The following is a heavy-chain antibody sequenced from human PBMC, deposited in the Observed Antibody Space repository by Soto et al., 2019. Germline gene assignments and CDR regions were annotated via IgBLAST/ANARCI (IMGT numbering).Heavy chain of an antibody. CDR1: GFTFSSYG. J-gene: IGHJ6*02. V-gene: IGHV3-33*01. CDR3: ARDQFVYCSGGSCYSSKFPASYGMDV. Sequence: GGSLRLSCAASGFTFSSYGMHWVRQAPGKGLEWVAVIWYDGSNKYYADSVKGRFTISRDNSKNTLYLQMNSLRAEDTAVYYCARDQFVYCSGGSCYSSKFPASYGMDVWGQGTTVTVSS. CDR2: IWYDGSNK. D-gene: IGHD2-15*01.